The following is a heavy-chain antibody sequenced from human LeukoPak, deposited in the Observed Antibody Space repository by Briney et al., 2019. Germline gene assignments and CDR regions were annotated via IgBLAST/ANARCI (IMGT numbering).Heavy chain of an antibody. CDR3: VRQPDSARYGFDY. D-gene: IGHD1-14*01. CDR2: IGSAGYT. V-gene: IGHV3-13*01. J-gene: IGHJ4*02. CDR1: GFTFDNND. Sequence: GGSLRLSCEVSGFTFDNNDMHWVRQSTGKGLEWVSAIGSAGYTYYAESVRGRFTITRDTAKQSLYLQMNSPRVEDTAVYHCVRQPDSARYGFDYWGRGTQVTVSS.